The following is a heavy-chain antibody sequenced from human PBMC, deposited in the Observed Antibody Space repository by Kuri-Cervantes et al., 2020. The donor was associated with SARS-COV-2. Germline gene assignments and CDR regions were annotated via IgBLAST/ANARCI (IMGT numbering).Heavy chain of an antibody. V-gene: IGHV3-20*01. CDR2: INWNGGST. CDR3: ARVSTVTNGPGTRNYYSYYMDV. CDR1: GFTFADYG. J-gene: IGHJ6*03. D-gene: IGHD4-17*01. Sequence: GESLKISCAASGFTFADYGMSWVRQAPEKGLEWVSAINWNGGSTGYADSVKGRFTISRDNAKNSLYLQMNSLRAEDTALYHCARVSTVTNGPGTRNYYSYYMDVWGKGTTVTVSS.